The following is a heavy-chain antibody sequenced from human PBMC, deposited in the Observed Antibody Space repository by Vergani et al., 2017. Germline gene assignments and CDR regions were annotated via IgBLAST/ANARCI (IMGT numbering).Heavy chain of an antibody. J-gene: IGHJ4*02. V-gene: IGHV3-21*01. CDR1: GFTFSSYS. Sequence: EVQLVESGGGLVKPGGSLRLSCAASGFTFSSYSMNWVRQAPGKGLEWVSSISSSSSYIYYADSVKGRFTISRDNAKNSLYLQMNSLRAEDTAVYYCASHSYCSSTSCYSGWGQGTLVTVSS. CDR3: ASHSYCSSTSCYSG. CDR2: ISSSSSYI. D-gene: IGHD2-2*01.